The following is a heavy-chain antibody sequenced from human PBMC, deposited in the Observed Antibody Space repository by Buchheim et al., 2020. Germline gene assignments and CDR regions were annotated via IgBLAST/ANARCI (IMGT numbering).Heavy chain of an antibody. CDR1: GFTFSSYW. D-gene: IGHD6-19*01. CDR2: IKTDGSSA. Sequence: EVQLVESGGGLVQPGGSLRLSCAASGFTFSSYWMHWVRQAPGKGLVWVSRIKTDGSSASYADSVKGRFTISRDNAKDTLYLQMNSLRVDDTAVYYCARDHGSSGWNGDFWGQGT. CDR3: ARDHGSSGWNGDF. J-gene: IGHJ4*02. V-gene: IGHV3-74*01.